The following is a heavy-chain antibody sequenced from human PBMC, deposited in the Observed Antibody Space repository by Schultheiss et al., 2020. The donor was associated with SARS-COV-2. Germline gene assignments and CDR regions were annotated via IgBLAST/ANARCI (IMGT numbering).Heavy chain of an antibody. D-gene: IGHD3-22*01. CDR2: IHNGGNT. V-gene: IGHV4-38-2*01. CDR1: GYSISSGYY. J-gene: IGHJ4*02. Sequence: SETLSLTCAVSGYSISSGYYWGWIRQPPGRGLEWIGYIHNGGNTKYNPPLKSRVTISVDTSKNQFSLRLTSVTAADTAVYYCARTHYYDSSGACFDYWGPGTLVTVSS. CDR3: ARTHYYDSSGACFDY.